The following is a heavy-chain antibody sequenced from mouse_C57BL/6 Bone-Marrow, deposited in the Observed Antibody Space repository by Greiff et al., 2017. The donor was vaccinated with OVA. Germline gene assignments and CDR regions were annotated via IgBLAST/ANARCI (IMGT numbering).Heavy chain of an antibody. J-gene: IGHJ1*03. CDR1: GFTFSDYG. CDR3: AREAYYGSRDWYFDV. Sequence: EVKLQESGGGLVQPGGSLKLSCAASGFTFSDYGMAWVRQAPRKGPEWVAFISNLAYSIYYADTVTGRFTISRENAKNTLYLEMSSLRSEDTAMYYCAREAYYGSRDWYFDVWGTGTTVTVSS. V-gene: IGHV5-15*01. CDR2: ISNLAYSI. D-gene: IGHD1-1*01.